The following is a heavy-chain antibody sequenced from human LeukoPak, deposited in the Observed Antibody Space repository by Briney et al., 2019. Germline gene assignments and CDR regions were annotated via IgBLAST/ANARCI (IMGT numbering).Heavy chain of an antibody. Sequence: GVSLRLSCAASGFTFSSCWMSWVRQAPGKGLEWVANIKQDGSEKYYVDSVKGRFTISRDNAKNSLYLQMNSLRAEDTAVYYCARVLTGRDYWGQGTLVTVSS. CDR3: ARVLTGRDY. D-gene: IGHD3-9*01. V-gene: IGHV3-7*01. CDR2: IKQDGSEK. CDR1: GFTFSSCW. J-gene: IGHJ4*02.